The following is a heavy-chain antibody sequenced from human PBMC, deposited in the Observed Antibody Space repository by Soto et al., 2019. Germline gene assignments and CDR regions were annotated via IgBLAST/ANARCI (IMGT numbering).Heavy chain of an antibody. V-gene: IGHV4-59*01. CDR2: IYYSGST. Sequence: ASETRSLTCTGSGGSISSYYWSWILQPPWKGLEWIGYIYYSGSTNYNPSLKSRVTISVDTSKNQFSLKLSSVTAADTAVYYCARGTIMYQQLFRLGWFDPWGQRTLVTVSS. D-gene: IGHD2-2*01. CDR1: GGSISSYY. J-gene: IGHJ5*02. CDR3: ARGTIMYQQLFRLGWFDP.